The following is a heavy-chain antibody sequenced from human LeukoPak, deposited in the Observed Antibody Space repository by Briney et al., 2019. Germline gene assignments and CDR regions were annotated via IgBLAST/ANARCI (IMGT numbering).Heavy chain of an antibody. CDR3: ARQSRGIAVAGLDY. CDR2: IYYNGST. CDR1: GGSISSYY. J-gene: IGHJ4*02. D-gene: IGHD6-19*01. Sequence: PSETLSLTCIVSGGSISSYYWTWIRQRPEKGLEWIGYIYYNGSTNYNPSLKSRVTISVDTSKNQFSLKLNSVTAADTAVYYCARQSRGIAVAGLDYWGQGILVTVSS. V-gene: IGHV4-59*08.